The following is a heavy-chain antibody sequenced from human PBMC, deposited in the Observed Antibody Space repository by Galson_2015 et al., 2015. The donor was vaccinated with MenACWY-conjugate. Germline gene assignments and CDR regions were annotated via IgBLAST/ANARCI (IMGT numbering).Heavy chain of an antibody. V-gene: IGHV3-30*10. Sequence: SLRLSCAASGFRFSSYTLYWVRQAPGKGLEWVAVVSYDASSKYYTDSVKGRFTISRDNSKNTVFLQMNSLRPEDTAVYYCVRAEGWLRSAFDIWGQGNMVTVS. J-gene: IGHJ3*02. D-gene: IGHD5-24*01. CDR1: GFRFSSYT. CDR2: VSYDASSK. CDR3: VRAEGWLRSAFDI.